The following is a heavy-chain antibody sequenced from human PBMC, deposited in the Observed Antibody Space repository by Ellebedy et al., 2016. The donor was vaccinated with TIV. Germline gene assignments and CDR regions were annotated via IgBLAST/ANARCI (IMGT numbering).Heavy chain of an antibody. CDR1: GFTFTTFW. V-gene: IGHV3-7*04. D-gene: IGHD1/OR15-1a*01. J-gene: IGHJ4*02. CDR3: ARENWYNDY. Sequence: PGGSLRLSCAASGFTFTTFWMSWVRQAPGQGLEWVGNINQDGSEKCYGDSVKGRFTISRDNAKNSVYLQMNSLRAEDTAVYYCARENWYNDYWGQGTLVTVSS. CDR2: INQDGSEK.